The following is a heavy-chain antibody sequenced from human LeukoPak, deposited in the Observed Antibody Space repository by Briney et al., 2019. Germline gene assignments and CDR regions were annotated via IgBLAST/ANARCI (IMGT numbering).Heavy chain of an antibody. CDR2: INGSGGST. D-gene: IGHD3-22*01. Sequence: GGTLGLSCAASGFTFSSYGMSWVRQAPGKGLEWVSAINGSGGSTYYADSVKGRFTISRDNSKNTLYLQMNSLRAEDTAVYYCASTYYYDSSGYLGAFDIWGQGTMVTVSS. CDR1: GFTFSSYG. V-gene: IGHV3-23*01. CDR3: ASTYYYDSSGYLGAFDI. J-gene: IGHJ3*02.